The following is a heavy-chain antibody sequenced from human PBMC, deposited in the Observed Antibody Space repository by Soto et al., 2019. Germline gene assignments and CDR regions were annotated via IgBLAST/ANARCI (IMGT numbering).Heavy chain of an antibody. J-gene: IGHJ6*02. CDR2: IVVGSGNT. Sequence: ASVKVSCKASGFTFTSSAVQWVRQARGQRLEWIGWIVVGSGNTNYAQKSQERVTITRDMSTSTAYMELSSLRSEDTAVYYCAAGITWVFDYYGMDVWGQGTTVTVSS. CDR1: GFTFTSSA. CDR3: AAGITWVFDYYGMDV. D-gene: IGHD1-20*01. V-gene: IGHV1-58*01.